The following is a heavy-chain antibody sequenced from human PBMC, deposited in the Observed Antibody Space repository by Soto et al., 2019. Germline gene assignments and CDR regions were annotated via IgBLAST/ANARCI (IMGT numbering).Heavy chain of an antibody. V-gene: IGHV1-18*01. D-gene: IGHD4-4*01. Sequence: GASVKVSCKASGYTFSRYGISWVRQAPGQGLEWMGWVSGYNGDTKYAQKVQGRVTMTVDTSTYTAYMELRSLTSDDTAKYYCARDKDRLQLGGNYHYIMDVWGQGTTVTVSS. CDR3: ARDKDRLQLGGNYHYIMDV. CDR1: GYTFSRYG. CDR2: VSGYNGDT. J-gene: IGHJ6*02.